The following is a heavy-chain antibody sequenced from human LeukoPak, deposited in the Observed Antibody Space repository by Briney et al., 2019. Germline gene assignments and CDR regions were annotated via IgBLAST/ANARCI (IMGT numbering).Heavy chain of an antibody. D-gene: IGHD2-15*01. CDR3: ARGRLFLP. CDR1: GGSFSGYY. V-gene: IGHV4-34*01. CDR2: INHSGST. Sequence: PSETLSLTCAVYGGSFSGYYWSWIRQPPGKGLEWIGEINHSGSTNYNPSLKSRVTISVDTSKDQFSLKLSPVTAADTAVYYCARGRLFLPWGQGTLVTVSS. J-gene: IGHJ5*02.